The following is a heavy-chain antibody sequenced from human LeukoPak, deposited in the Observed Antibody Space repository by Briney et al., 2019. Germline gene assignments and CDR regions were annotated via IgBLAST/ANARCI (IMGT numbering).Heavy chain of an antibody. Sequence: PSETLSLTCAVSRGSISSDSTWWTWVRQPPGKGLEWIGDIYHSGTTNYNPSLRSRVTISLDKSKNQFSLSLNSVTAAGTAVYYCARCCSSTSPVFWFDPWGQGTLVTVSS. V-gene: IGHV4-4*02. CDR2: IYHSGTT. CDR3: ARCCSSTSPVFWFDP. D-gene: IGHD2-2*01. CDR1: RGSISSDSTW. J-gene: IGHJ5*02.